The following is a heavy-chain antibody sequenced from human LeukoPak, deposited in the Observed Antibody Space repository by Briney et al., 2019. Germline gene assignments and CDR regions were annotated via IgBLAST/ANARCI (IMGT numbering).Heavy chain of an antibody. V-gene: IGHV4-38-2*02. J-gene: IGHJ5*02. D-gene: IGHD2-2*01. CDR3: ARDSCSSTSCYTNWFDP. Sequence: SETLYLTCTVSGYSISSGYYWGWIRQPPGKGLEWIGSIYHSGSTYYNPSLKSRVTISVDTSKNQFSLKLSSVTAADTAVYYCARDSCSSTSCYTNWFDPWGQGTLVTVSS. CDR1: GYSISSGYY. CDR2: IYHSGST.